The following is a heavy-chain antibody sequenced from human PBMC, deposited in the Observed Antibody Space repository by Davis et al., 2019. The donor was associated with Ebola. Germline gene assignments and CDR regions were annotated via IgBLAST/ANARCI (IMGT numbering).Heavy chain of an antibody. CDR2: IIPILGIA. CDR1: GYTFTGYY. D-gene: IGHD3-22*01. V-gene: IGHV1-18*04. CDR3: ARGGMITMIVVPHDY. Sequence: AASVKVSCKASGYTFTGYYMHWVRQAPGQGLEWMGRIIPILGIANYAQKLQGRVTMTTDTSTSTAYMELRSLRSDDTAVYYCARGGMITMIVVPHDYWGQGTLVTVSS. J-gene: IGHJ4*02.